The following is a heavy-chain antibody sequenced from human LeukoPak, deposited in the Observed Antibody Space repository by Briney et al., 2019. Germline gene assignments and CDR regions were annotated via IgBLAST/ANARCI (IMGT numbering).Heavy chain of an antibody. V-gene: IGHV4-4*07. CDR2: MYTSGAT. CDR1: GGSISSYY. D-gene: IGHD2-2*01. Sequence: KPSETLSLTCTVSGGSISSYYGSWIRQPAGKGLEWIGRMYTSGATNYNPSLKSRATMSVDTSVNRPSLTLTSVTAADTAVYYCAREGPAASTFFYYFMDVWGKGTTVIVSS. J-gene: IGHJ6*03. CDR3: AREGPAASTFFYYFMDV.